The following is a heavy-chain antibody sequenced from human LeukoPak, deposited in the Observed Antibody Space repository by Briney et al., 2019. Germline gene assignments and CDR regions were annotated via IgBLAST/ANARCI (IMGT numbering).Heavy chain of an antibody. CDR3: ARGGGDGYNLFRYFDI. D-gene: IGHD5-24*01. Sequence: ASVKVSCKASEGTFSSYAISWVRQAPGQGLEWMGGIIPIFGTANYAQKFQGRVTITADESTSTAYMELSSLRSEDTAVYYCARGGGDGYNLFRYFDIWGQGTMVTVSS. J-gene: IGHJ3*02. CDR1: EGTFSSYA. CDR2: IIPIFGTA. V-gene: IGHV1-69*13.